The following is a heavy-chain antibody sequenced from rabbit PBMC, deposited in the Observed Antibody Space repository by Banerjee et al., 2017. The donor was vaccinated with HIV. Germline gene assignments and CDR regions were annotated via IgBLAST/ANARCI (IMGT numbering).Heavy chain of an antibody. V-gene: IGHV1S40*01. CDR1: GFSFSGSYD. J-gene: IGHJ4*01. Sequence: QQLVESGGDLVKPGASLTLTCTASGFSFSGSYDMCWVRQAPGKGLEWIGCIYGSSSGSTYYASWAKGRFTISKTSSTTVDLKMTSLTAADTATYFCARGLDTLRYFKLWGPGTLVTVS. CDR3: ARGLDTLRYFKL. CDR2: IYGSSSGST. D-gene: IGHD1-1*01.